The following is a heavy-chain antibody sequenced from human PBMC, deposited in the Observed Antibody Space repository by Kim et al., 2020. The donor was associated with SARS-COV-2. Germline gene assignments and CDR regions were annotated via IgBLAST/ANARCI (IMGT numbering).Heavy chain of an antibody. CDR1: GFTFSSYG. CDR2: ISYDGSNK. J-gene: IGHJ4*02. Sequence: GGSLRLSCAASGFTFSSYGMHWVRQAPGKGLEWVAVISYDGSNKYYADSVKGRFTISRDNSKNTLYLQMNSLRAEDTAVYYCAKDISPYSYGSLDYWGQGTLVTVSS. V-gene: IGHV3-30*18. D-gene: IGHD5-18*01. CDR3: AKDISPYSYGSLDY.